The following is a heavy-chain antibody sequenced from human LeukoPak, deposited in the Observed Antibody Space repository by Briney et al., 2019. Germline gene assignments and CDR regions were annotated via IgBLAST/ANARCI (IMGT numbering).Heavy chain of an antibody. D-gene: IGHD6-19*01. Sequence: GESLKISCKGSGYSFTSYWIGWVRQMPGKGLEWMGIIYPGDSDTRYSPSFQGQVTISADKSISTAYLQWSSLKASDTAMYYCARLCSGLAWGDYFDYWGQGTLVTVSS. J-gene: IGHJ4*02. CDR2: IYPGDSDT. CDR1: GYSFTSYW. CDR3: ARLCSGLAWGDYFDY. V-gene: IGHV5-51*01.